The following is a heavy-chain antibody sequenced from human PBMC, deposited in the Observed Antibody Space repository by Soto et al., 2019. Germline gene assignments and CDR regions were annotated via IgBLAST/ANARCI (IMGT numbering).Heavy chain of an antibody. Sequence: QVQLVESGGGVVQPGRSLRLSCAASGFTFSSYGMHWVRRAPGKGLEWVAVIWYDGSNKYYADSVKGRFTISRDNSKNTLYLQMNSLRAEDTAVYYCARDNWNYVVEGTNWFDPWGQGTLVTVSS. J-gene: IGHJ5*02. CDR2: IWYDGSNK. CDR1: GFTFSSYG. D-gene: IGHD1-7*01. CDR3: ARDNWNYVVEGTNWFDP. V-gene: IGHV3-33*01.